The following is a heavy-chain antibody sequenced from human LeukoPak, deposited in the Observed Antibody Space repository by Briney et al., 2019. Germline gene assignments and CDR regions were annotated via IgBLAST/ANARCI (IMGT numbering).Heavy chain of an antibody. J-gene: IGHJ4*02. Sequence: PGGSLRLSCAASGFTFSSYWMTWVRQAPGKGLEWVANIKQEGSEKYYVDSVKGRFTISRDNAKNSLYLQMSSLRAEDTAVYYCVRDHEYSDWYGGDGGQGTRVTVSS. CDR1: GFTFSSYW. V-gene: IGHV3-7*04. CDR3: VRDHEYSDWYGGD. CDR2: IKQEGSEK. D-gene: IGHD6-19*01.